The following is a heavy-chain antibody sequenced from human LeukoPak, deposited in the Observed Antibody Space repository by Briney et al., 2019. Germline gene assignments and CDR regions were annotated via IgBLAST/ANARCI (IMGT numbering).Heavy chain of an antibody. Sequence: ASVKVSCKASGGTFSNYAISWVRQAPGQGLEWMGGIIPIFDTADYAQKFQGRLTITADESTSTAYMELSSLRAEDTAVYYCATDLEMAFDYWGQGTLVTVSS. J-gene: IGHJ4*02. CDR2: IIPIFDTA. D-gene: IGHD5-24*01. CDR1: GGTFSNYA. V-gene: IGHV1-69*13. CDR3: ATDLEMAFDY.